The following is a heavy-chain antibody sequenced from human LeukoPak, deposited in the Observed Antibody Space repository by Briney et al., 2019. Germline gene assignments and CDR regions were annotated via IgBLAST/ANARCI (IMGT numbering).Heavy chain of an antibody. Sequence: PGGSLRLSCTASGFTFNDYTMNWVRQSPGMRLEWLSTLSGSGGSSYYANSVRGRFTISRDNSKNTLFLQMHNLRAEDTAVYYCTKDPHVGSSGYYQYYFDYWGRGTLVTAS. CDR2: LSGSGGSS. D-gene: IGHD3-22*01. V-gene: IGHV3-23*01. CDR1: GFTFNDYT. CDR3: TKDPHVGSSGYYQYYFDY. J-gene: IGHJ4*02.